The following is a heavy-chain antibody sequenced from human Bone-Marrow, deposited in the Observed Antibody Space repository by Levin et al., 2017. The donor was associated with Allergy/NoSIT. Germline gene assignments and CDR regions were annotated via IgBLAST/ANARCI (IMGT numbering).Heavy chain of an antibody. Sequence: ASVKVSCKASGYTFTSHAMHWVRQAPGQRLEWMGWINSGNGNTKYSQKFQGRVTITRDTSASTAYMDLSSLRLEDTAVYYCAREVAARPYNWFDPWGKGTLVTVSS. CDR3: AREVAARPYNWFDP. J-gene: IGHJ5*02. D-gene: IGHD6-6*01. CDR2: INSGNGNT. V-gene: IGHV1-3*04. CDR1: GYTFTSHA.